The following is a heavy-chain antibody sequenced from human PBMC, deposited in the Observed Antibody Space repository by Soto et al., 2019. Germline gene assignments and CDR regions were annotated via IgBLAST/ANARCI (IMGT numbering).Heavy chain of an antibody. CDR3: VRGPYNYNARYFDY. V-gene: IGHV4-34*01. Sequence: ETLSLTCTVSGGSFRGYFWTWIRQPPGKGLEWLAEINHSGITNYNPSVESRVSMSVDTSKNQFSLRLYSVTAADTAVYYSVRGPYNYNARYFDYWGQGTLVTVSS. CDR1: GGSFRGYF. J-gene: IGHJ4*02. CDR2: INHSGIT. D-gene: IGHD1-20*01.